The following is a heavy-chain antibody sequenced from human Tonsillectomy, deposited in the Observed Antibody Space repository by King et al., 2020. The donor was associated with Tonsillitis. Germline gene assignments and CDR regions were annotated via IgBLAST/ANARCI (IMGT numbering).Heavy chain of an antibody. D-gene: IGHD2-15*01. Sequence: VQLVESGGGLVQPGGSLRLSCAASGFSFGSFDMSWVRQAPGKGLEWVTAITDSGENSYYTTSVKGRFITSTDNSKNTLHLQMNSLRAEDTAIYYCAQYWSGGNCFHGAKWGQGTLVTVSS. CDR2: ITDSGENS. V-gene: IGHV3-23*04. J-gene: IGHJ4*02. CDR1: GFSFGSFD. CDR3: AQYWSGGNCFHGAK.